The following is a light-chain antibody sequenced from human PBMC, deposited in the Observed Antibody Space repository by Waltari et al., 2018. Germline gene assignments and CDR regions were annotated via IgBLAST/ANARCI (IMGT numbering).Light chain of an antibody. CDR3: QTGGHGTWV. V-gene: IGLV4-69*01. CDR2: VNSAGSH. Sequence: QLVLTQSPSASAPLGASVKLTCTLRIGHTNHLIAWHQQHPKKGPRYLMKVNSAGSHNKGDKIPERFSGSSSGAERYLTISSLQSEDEADYYCQTGGHGTWVFGGGTKLTVL. CDR1: IGHTNHL. J-gene: IGLJ3*02.